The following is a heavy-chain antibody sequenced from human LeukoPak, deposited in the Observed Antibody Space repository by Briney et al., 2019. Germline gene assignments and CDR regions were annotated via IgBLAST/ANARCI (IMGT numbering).Heavy chain of an antibody. CDR1: GYTFTGYY. V-gene: IGHV1-2*02. J-gene: IGHJ4*02. D-gene: IGHD6-19*01. CDR3: ARVGSSGWYVHPTLDY. CDR2: INPNSGDT. Sequence: ASVKLSCKASGYTFTGYYMHWVRQAPGQGLEWMGWINPNSGDTNYAQKFQGRVTVTRDTSISTAYMELSRLRSDDTAVYYCARVGSSGWYVHPTLDYWGQGTLLTVSS.